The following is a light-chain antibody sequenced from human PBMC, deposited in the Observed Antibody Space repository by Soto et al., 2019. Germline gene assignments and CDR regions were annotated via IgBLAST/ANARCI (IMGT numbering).Light chain of an antibody. V-gene: IGKV1-5*03. CDR3: QQDSHFSP. J-gene: IGKJ1*01. CDR2: EAS. Sequence: DIQLTQSPSTLSASVGDRVTISCRASQSISNWLAWYQQKPGIAPKLLIYEASRLESGVPSRFSGTGSGTEYTLTISSQQPDDFATYYCQQDSHFSPFGQGTKVDIK. CDR1: QSISNW.